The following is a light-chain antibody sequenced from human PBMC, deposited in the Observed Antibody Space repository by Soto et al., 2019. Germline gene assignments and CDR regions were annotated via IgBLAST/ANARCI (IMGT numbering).Light chain of an antibody. CDR2: EVS. CDR1: QSLLHSNGYNY. J-gene: IGKJ5*01. V-gene: IGKV2D-29*01. CDR3: MQSIQLPIT. Sequence: DIVMTQSPLSLPVTPGEPASISCRSSQSLLHSNGYNYLDWYLQKPGQPPQLLTYEVSRRLSGVPDRISGSGSGTDFTLKISRVEAVDVGVYYCMQSIQLPITFGQGTRLEIK.